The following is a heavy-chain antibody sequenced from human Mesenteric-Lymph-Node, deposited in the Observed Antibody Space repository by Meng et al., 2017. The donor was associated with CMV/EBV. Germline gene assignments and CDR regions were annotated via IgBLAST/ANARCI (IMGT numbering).Heavy chain of an antibody. Sequence: GESLKISCAASGFTFSSYAMHWVRQAPGKGLEWVAVISYDGSNKYYADSVKDRFTISRVNAKNTLYLQMSSLRPEDTAIYYCARINDSSGYYRRGAFDIWGQGAMVTVSS. J-gene: IGHJ3*02. CDR3: ARINDSSGYYRRGAFDI. CDR1: GFTFSSYA. D-gene: IGHD3-22*01. V-gene: IGHV3-30-3*01. CDR2: ISYDGSNK.